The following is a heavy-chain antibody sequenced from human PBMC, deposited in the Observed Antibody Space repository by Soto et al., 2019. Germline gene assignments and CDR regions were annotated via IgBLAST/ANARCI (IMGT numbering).Heavy chain of an antibody. J-gene: IGHJ4*02. V-gene: IGHV3-33*01. Sequence: QVQLVESGGGVVQPGRSLRLSCAASRFAFSNYGMHWVRQAPGKGLAWVALIWYDGSNKYYADSVKGRFTISRDNSKNTLYLQMNSLGAEDTAVYYCAGSPPGVAGRYYFDYWGQGALVTVSS. D-gene: IGHD6-6*01. CDR1: RFAFSNYG. CDR3: AGSPPGVAGRYYFDY. CDR2: IWYDGSNK.